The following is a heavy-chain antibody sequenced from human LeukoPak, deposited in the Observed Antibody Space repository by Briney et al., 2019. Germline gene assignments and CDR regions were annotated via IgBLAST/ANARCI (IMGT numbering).Heavy chain of an antibody. CDR3: ARGGGCHRTNCYWADY. V-gene: IGHV3-9*01. D-gene: IGHD2-2*01. CDR2: ISWNSGSI. Sequence: GGSLRPSCAASGFTFDDYAMHWVRQAPGKGLEWVSGISWNSGSIGYADSVKGRFTISRDNTKNSLFLQMNSLRAEDTAVYYCARGGGCHRTNCYWADYWGQGTLVTVSS. J-gene: IGHJ4*02. CDR1: GFTFDDYA.